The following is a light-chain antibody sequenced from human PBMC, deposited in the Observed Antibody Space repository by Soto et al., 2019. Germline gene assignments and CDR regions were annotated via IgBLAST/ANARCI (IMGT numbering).Light chain of an antibody. J-gene: IGKJ5*01. CDR2: GAS. V-gene: IGKV1-9*01. Sequence: DIQLTQSPSFLSSSVGDRVTITCRASQGINTYLAWYQQKPGKAPKLLLFGASTLQNGVPSRFSGSGSGTEFTVTITRLQPEDFATYYCQQRKSYPVTFGQGTRLEIK. CDR3: QQRKSYPVT. CDR1: QGINTY.